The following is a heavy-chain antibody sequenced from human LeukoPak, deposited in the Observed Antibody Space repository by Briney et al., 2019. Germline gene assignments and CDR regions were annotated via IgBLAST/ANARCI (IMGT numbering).Heavy chain of an antibody. CDR3: ARASYHDFWSGYLMGWFDP. CDR2: ISSSGSTI. V-gene: IGHV3-11*01. D-gene: IGHD3-3*01. CDR1: GFTFSDYY. Sequence: PGGSLRLSCAASGFTFSDYYMSWIRQAPGKGLEWVSYISSSGSTIYYADSVKGRFTTSRDNAKNSLYLQMNSLRAEDTAVYYCARASYHDFWSGYLMGWFDPWGQGTLVTVSS. J-gene: IGHJ5*02.